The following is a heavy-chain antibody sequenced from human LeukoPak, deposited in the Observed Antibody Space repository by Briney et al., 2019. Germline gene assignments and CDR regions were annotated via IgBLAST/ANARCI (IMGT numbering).Heavy chain of an antibody. J-gene: IGHJ6*04. CDR1: GGSISSSNW. D-gene: IGHD4-17*01. CDR3: AGVDTVTTDSMDV. CDR2: IYHSGST. V-gene: IGHV4-4*02. Sequence: SGTLSLTCAVSGGSISSSNWWSWVRQPPGKGLEWIGEIYHSGSTNYNPSLKSRVTISVDKSKNQFSLKLSSVTAADTAVYYCAGVDTVTTDSMDVWGKGTTVTVSS.